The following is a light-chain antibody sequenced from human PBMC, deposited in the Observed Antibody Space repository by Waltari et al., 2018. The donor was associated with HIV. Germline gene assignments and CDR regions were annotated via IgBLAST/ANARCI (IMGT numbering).Light chain of an antibody. CDR1: SSDAGGYTY. CDR3: SSYTSSSTLV. CDR2: DVS. V-gene: IGLV2-14*01. Sequence: QSALTQPASVSGSPGPSITISCTGTSSDAGGYTYVSWYQQHPGKAPKLMIYDVSNRPSGVSNRFSGSKSGNTASLTISGLQAEDEADYYCSSYTSSSTLVFGGGTKLTVL. J-gene: IGLJ2*01.